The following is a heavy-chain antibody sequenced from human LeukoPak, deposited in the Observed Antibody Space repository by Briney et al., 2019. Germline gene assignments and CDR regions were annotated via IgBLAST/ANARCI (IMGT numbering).Heavy chain of an antibody. J-gene: IGHJ4*02. CDR1: GFTFSSYS. CDR2: IKQDGSER. D-gene: IGHD6-19*01. CDR3: ARESYSSGWFDY. Sequence: GGSLRLSCAASGFTFSSYSMNWVRQAPGKGLEWVANIKQDGSERYSVDSVKGRFTISRDNAKNSLYLQMNSLRAEDTAVYYCARESYSSGWFDYWGQGTLVTVSS. V-gene: IGHV3-7*04.